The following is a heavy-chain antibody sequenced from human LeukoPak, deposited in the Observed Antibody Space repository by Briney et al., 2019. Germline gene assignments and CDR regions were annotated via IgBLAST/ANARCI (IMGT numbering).Heavy chain of an antibody. J-gene: IGHJ5*02. Sequence: PGGSLRLSCAASGFTFSSYEMNWVREAPGKGLEWVSYISSSGSTIYYADSVKGRFTISRDNAKNSLYLQMNSLRAEDTAVYYCARVYYGSGSYHNWFDPWGQGTLLTVSS. CDR2: ISSSGSTI. CDR3: ARVYYGSGSYHNWFDP. D-gene: IGHD3-10*01. V-gene: IGHV3-48*03. CDR1: GFTFSSYE.